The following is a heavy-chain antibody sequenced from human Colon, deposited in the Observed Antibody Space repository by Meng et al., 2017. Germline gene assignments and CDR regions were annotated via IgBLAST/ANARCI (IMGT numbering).Heavy chain of an antibody. CDR3: ARDSLGPFDY. CDR1: GGSVSSGSYY. CDR2: IYYSGST. V-gene: IGHV4-61*01. Sequence: ETLSLTCTVSGGSVSSGSYYWSWIRQPPGKGLEWIGYIYYSGSTNYNPSLKSRVTISVDTSKNQFSLKLSSVTAADTAVYYCARDSLGPFDYWGQGTLVTVSS. D-gene: IGHD3-16*01. J-gene: IGHJ4*02.